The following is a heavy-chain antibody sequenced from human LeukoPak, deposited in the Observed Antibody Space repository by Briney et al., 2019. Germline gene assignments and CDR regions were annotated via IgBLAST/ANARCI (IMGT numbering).Heavy chain of an antibody. CDR2: INPKTGGT. CDR1: GYTFTGYY. Sequence: ASVKVSCKTSGYTFTGYYMHWVRPAPGQGLEWMGWINPKTGGTSYAQKFQGRVTMTRDTSISTINMELSRLTSDDTAVYYCARATAENDHWGQGTLVTVSS. CDR3: ARATAENDH. D-gene: IGHD1-14*01. J-gene: IGHJ4*02. V-gene: IGHV1-2*02.